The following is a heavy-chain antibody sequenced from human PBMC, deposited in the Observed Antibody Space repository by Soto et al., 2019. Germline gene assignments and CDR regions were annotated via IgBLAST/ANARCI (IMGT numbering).Heavy chain of an antibody. Sequence: SETLSLTCAVSGGSISSSNWWSWVRQPPGKGLEWIGEIYHSGSTNYNPSLKSRVTISVDKSKNQFSLRAEDTAVYYCAKDVLLISSGWYRRGYFDSWGQGPLVTVSS. CDR1: GGSISSSNW. CDR2: IYHSGST. V-gene: IGHV4-4*02. CDR3: AKDVLLISSGWYRRGYFDS. D-gene: IGHD6-19*01. J-gene: IGHJ4*02.